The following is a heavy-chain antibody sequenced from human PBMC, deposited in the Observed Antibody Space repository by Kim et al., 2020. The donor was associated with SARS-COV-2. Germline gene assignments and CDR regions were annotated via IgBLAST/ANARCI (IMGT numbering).Heavy chain of an antibody. D-gene: IGHD6-19*01. J-gene: IGHJ4*02. Sequence: TSYADSVKGRFTISRDNAKNTLYLQMNSLRAEDTAVYYCARGFGSGWSRNWGQGTLVTVSS. V-gene: IGHV3-74*01. CDR3: ARGFGSGWSRN. CDR2: T.